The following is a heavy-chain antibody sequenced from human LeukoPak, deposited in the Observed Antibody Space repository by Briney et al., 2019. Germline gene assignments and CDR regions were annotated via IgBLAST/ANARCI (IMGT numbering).Heavy chain of an antibody. V-gene: IGHV3-23*01. D-gene: IGHD5-18*01. CDR1: GFTFRDYA. Sequence: TGGSLRLSCAASGFTFRDYAMSWVRQAPGKGLEWVSFIRGSGDRTYYTDSVKGRFTISRDNSKNTLYLQLNSLRAEDTAVYYCAYSRAPPGLGAFDIWGQGTMVAVSS. CDR3: AYSRAPPGLGAFDI. CDR2: IRGSGDRT. J-gene: IGHJ3*02.